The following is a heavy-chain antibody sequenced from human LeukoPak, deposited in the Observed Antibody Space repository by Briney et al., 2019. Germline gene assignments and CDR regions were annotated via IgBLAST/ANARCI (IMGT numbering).Heavy chain of an antibody. J-gene: IGHJ4*02. CDR2: IYYSGNT. V-gene: IGHV4-30-4*01. CDR1: GGSIRSGDYY. CDR3: ACVTGLYYFDS. D-gene: IGHD1-20*01. Sequence: SQTLSLTCAVSGGSIRSGDYYWSWARQPPGKGLEWIGHIYYSGNTYYNPSLKSRVAISVDTSKNQFSLKLSSVTAADTAVYYCACVTGLYYFDSWGQGTLVTVSS.